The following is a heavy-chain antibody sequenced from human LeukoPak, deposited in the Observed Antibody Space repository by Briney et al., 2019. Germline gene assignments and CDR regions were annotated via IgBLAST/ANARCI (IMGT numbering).Heavy chain of an antibody. V-gene: IGHV3-23*01. CDR1: GFTFTSYA. CDR2: ISGSGGTT. D-gene: IGHD3-10*01. J-gene: IGHJ4*02. CDR3: AKRGGYETMAAFDY. Sequence: GGSLRLSCAASGFTFTSYAMNWVRQAPGKGLQWVSAISGSGGTTHYADSVKGRFTISRDNSKNTLYLQMSSLRAEDSAVYYCAKRGGYETMAAFDYWGQGTLVTVSS.